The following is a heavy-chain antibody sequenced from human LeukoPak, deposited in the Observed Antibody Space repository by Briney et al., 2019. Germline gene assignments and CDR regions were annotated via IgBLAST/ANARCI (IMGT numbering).Heavy chain of an antibody. CDR1: GFTFSSYC. J-gene: IGHJ4*02. Sequence: GGSLRLSCAASGFTFSSYCMSWVRQAPGKGLEWVANIKQDGSEKYYVDSVKGRFTISRDNAKNSLYLQMNSLRAEDTAVYYCARVGSSSWYSPLDYWGQGTLVTVS. CDR3: ARVGSSSWYSPLDY. CDR2: IKQDGSEK. D-gene: IGHD6-13*01. V-gene: IGHV3-7*01.